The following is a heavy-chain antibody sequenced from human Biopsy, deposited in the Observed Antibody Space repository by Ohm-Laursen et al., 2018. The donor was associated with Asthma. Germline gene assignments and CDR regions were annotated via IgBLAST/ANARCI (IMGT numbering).Heavy chain of an antibody. V-gene: IGHV4-59*11. CDR3: ARLADCSGGACYSYGWFDP. CDR2: VSHTGST. D-gene: IGHD2-15*01. Sequence: TLSLTCTVSGGSIRSHDWTWIRLPPGKGLEYIGDVSHTGSTNYNPSLKGRVTMSLDTSKSQFSLRLTSVTPADTAVYYCARLADCSGGACYSYGWFDPWGQGTRVTVSS. CDR1: GGSIRSHD. J-gene: IGHJ5*02.